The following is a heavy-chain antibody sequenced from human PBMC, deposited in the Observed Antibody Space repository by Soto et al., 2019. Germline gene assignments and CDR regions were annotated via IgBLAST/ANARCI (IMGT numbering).Heavy chain of an antibody. J-gene: IGHJ4*02. Sequence: GGSLRLSCAASGFTVGSNYMSWVRQAPGKGLEWVSLIYSGGSTYYADSVKGRFTISRDNSKNTLSLQMNSLRAEDTAVYYCARSSEYYYDSSGSPGGYWGQGTLVTVSS. CDR2: IYSGGST. CDR1: GFTVGSNY. CDR3: ARSSEYYYDSSGSPGGY. D-gene: IGHD3-22*01. V-gene: IGHV3-66*01.